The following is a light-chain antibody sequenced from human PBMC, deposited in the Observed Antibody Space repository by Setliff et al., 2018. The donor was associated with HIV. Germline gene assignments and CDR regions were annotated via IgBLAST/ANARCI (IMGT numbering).Light chain of an antibody. J-gene: IGLJ1*01. Sequence: QSVLTRPASVSGSPGQSIAISCTGTSSDVGGYDYVSWFQQHPGKAPKLMIYDVSKRPSGVSNRFSGSKSDNTASLTISGLQAEDEADYYCSSYTTSRQFVFGSGTKVTVL. CDR1: SSDVGGYDY. V-gene: IGLV2-14*01. CDR3: SSYTTSRQFV. CDR2: DVS.